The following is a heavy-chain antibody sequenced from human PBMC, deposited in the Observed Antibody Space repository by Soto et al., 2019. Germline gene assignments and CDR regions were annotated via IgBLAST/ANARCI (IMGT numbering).Heavy chain of an antibody. CDR2: IYKSATT. Sequence: SETLSLTCSVSGDSISTVDYFWAWIRQPPGQALEYIGYIYKSATTYYNPSFEGRVAISLDTSKSHFSLNVTSVTAADTAVYFCARGRYCLTGRCFPNWFESWGQGTLVTVSS. J-gene: IGHJ5*01. CDR1: GDSISTVDYF. CDR3: ARGRYCLTGRCFPNWFES. V-gene: IGHV4-30-4*01. D-gene: IGHD2-15*01.